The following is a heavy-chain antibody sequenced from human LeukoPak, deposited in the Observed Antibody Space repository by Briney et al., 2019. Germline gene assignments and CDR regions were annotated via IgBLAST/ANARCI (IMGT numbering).Heavy chain of an antibody. D-gene: IGHD3-10*01. V-gene: IGHV1-46*01. CDR1: GYTFTSYY. J-gene: IGHJ6*03. CDR3: ARDGPPITMVRAGYYYYMDV. Sequence: ASVKVSCKASGYTFTSYYMHWVRQAPGQGLEWMGIINPSGGSTSYAQKFQGRVTMTRDMSTSTVYMELSSLRSEDTAVYYCARDGPPITMVRAGYYYYMDVWGKGTTVTVSS. CDR2: INPSGGST.